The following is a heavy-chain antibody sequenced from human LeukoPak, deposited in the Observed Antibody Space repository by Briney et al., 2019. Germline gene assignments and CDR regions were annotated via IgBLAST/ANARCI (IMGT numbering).Heavy chain of an antibody. Sequence: GGSLRLSCAASGFTFSNAWMSWVRQAPGKGLEWVGRIRSKANSYATAYAASVKGRFTISRDDSKNTAYLQMNSLRAEDTAVYYCATPVPHGSDPSLYYYYMDVWGKGTTVTISS. CDR2: IRSKANSYAT. CDR3: ATPVPHGSDPSLYYYYMDV. D-gene: IGHD3-10*01. V-gene: IGHV3-73*01. J-gene: IGHJ6*03. CDR1: GFTFSNAW.